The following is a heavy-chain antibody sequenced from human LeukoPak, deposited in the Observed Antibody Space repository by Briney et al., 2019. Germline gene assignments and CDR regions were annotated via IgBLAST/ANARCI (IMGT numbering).Heavy chain of an antibody. J-gene: IGHJ3*02. Sequence: SETLSLTCTVSGGSISSGSYYWSWIRQPAGKGLEWIGRIYTSGSTNYNPSLKSRVTISVDASKNQFSLKLSSVTAADTAVYYCARGVVPAAIGAFDTWGQGTMVTVSS. CDR3: ARGVVPAAIGAFDT. CDR1: GGSISSGSYY. D-gene: IGHD2-2*01. V-gene: IGHV4-61*02. CDR2: IYTSGST.